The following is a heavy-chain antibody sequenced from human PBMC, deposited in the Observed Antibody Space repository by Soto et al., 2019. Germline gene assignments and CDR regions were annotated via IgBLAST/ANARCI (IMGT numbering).Heavy chain of an antibody. CDR1: GFSFSSYE. D-gene: IGHD3-3*01. CDR2: ISSSGTTI. V-gene: IGHV3-48*03. CDR3: ASMIFGVVNDYSYYGMDV. Sequence: GGSLRLSCAASGFSFSSYEMNYVRQAPGKGLEWVSYISSSGTTIYYAGSVKGRFTISRDNAKNSLYLQMNGLRAEDTAVYYCASMIFGVVNDYSYYGMDVWGQGTTVTVSS. J-gene: IGHJ6*02.